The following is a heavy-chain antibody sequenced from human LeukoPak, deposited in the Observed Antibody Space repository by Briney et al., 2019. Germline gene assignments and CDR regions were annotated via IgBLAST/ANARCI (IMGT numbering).Heavy chain of an antibody. Sequence: GGSLRLSCAASGFTFSSYAMHWVRQTPGKGLEWVAATVGSRPDTYHADSMKGRFTISRDNSKNTLYLHINSLRAEDTAVYYCVKDNPLDYWGQGTLVIVSS. CDR1: GFTFSSYA. CDR2: TVGSRPDT. CDR3: VKDNPLDY. V-gene: IGHV3-23*01. J-gene: IGHJ4*02. D-gene: IGHD1-14*01.